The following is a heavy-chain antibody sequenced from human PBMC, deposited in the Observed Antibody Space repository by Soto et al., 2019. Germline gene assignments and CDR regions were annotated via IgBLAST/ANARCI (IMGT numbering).Heavy chain of an antibody. CDR3: AKDSDTAMALDY. J-gene: IGHJ4*02. V-gene: IGHV3-23*01. CDR1: GFTFSSYV. D-gene: IGHD5-18*01. Sequence: EVQLLESGGGLVQPGGSLRLSCAASGFTFSSYVMSWVRQAPGKGLEWVSAISGSGGSTYYADSVKGRFPISRDNSKNTLYLQMNSLRAEDTAVYYCAKDSDTAMALDYWGQGTLVTVSS. CDR2: ISGSGGST.